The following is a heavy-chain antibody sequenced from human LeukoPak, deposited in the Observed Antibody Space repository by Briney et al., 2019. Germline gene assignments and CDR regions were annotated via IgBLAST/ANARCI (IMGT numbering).Heavy chain of an antibody. D-gene: IGHD5-24*01. J-gene: IGHJ4*02. Sequence: ASVKVSCKASGYTFTSYAMHWVRQAPGQRLEWMGWINAGNGNTKYSQKFQGRVTITRDTSASTAYMELSSLRSEDTAVYYCARHVAKRWLQLSVFDYWGQGTLVTVSS. CDR3: ARHVAKRWLQLSVFDY. CDR1: GYTFTSYA. V-gene: IGHV1-3*01. CDR2: INAGNGNT.